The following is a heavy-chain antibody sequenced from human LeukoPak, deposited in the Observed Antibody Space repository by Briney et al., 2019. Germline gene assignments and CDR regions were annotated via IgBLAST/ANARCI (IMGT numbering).Heavy chain of an antibody. CDR1: GGSISSYY. Sequence: SETLSLTCTVSGGSISSYYWSWIRQPPGKGLEWIGYIYYSGSTSYNPSLKSRVSISVDTSKNQFSLKLTSVTAADTAVYYCARAPEYGLYYFDYWGQGTLVTVSS. J-gene: IGHJ4*02. D-gene: IGHD1-14*01. V-gene: IGHV4-59*12. CDR2: IYYSGST. CDR3: ARAPEYGLYYFDY.